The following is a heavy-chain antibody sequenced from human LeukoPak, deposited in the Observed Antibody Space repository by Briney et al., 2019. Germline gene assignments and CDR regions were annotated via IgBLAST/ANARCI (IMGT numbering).Heavy chain of an antibody. J-gene: IGHJ4*02. D-gene: IGHD3-3*01. V-gene: IGHV4-38-2*02. Sequence: SEALSLTCTLPGYSLTRGYDWGWIGQPPGKGLEWTGRIFHSGSTHYNRSLKRRDSLSLDTSKNTFSLNLSSVTAADTSLSYCARDLVYYDFWSGYYTLDCWGEGTLVTVPS. CDR3: ARDLVYYDFWSGYYTLDC. CDR2: IFHSGST. CDR1: GYSLTRGYD.